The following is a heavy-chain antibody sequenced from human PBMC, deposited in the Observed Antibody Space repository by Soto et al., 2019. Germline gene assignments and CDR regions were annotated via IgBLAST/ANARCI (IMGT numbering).Heavy chain of an antibody. CDR3: ARVLSGTSVGVDY. CDR2: IWYDGSNK. CDR1: GFAFSSYG. D-gene: IGHD5-12*01. J-gene: IGHJ4*02. V-gene: IGHV3-33*01. Sequence: QVQLVESGGGVVQPGRSLRLSCAASGFAFSSYGMHWVRQAPGKGLEWVAVIWYDGSNKYYADSVKGRFTISRDNSKNTQYLQMNSLRAEDTAVYYCARVLSGTSVGVDYWGQGTLVTVSS.